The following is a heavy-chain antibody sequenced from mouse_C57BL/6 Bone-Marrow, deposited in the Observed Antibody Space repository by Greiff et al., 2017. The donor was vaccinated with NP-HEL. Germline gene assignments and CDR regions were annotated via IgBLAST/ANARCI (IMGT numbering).Heavy chain of an antibody. Sequence: EVQLQESGAELVRPGASVKLSCTASGFNIKDDYMHWVKQRPEQGLEWVGWIDPENGDTEYASKFQGKATITADTSSNTAYLQISSLTSEDTAVYYCTTGDYYGSRGAMGDWGKGTSVTVSS. CDR2: IDPENGDT. V-gene: IGHV14-4*01. J-gene: IGHJ4*01. CDR1: GFNIKDDY. D-gene: IGHD1-1*01. CDR3: TTGDYYGSRGAMGD.